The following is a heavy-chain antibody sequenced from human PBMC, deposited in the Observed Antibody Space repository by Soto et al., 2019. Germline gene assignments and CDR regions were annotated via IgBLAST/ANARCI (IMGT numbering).Heavy chain of an antibody. CDR3: ARDLDQAFQNYYYYMDV. CDR2: INPSGGST. J-gene: IGHJ6*03. Sequence: ASVKVSCKASGYTFPSYYMHWVRQAPGQGLEWMGIINPSGGSTSYAQKFQGRVTMTRDTSTSTVYMELSSLRSEDTAVYYCARDLDQAFQNYYYYMDVWGKGTTVTVSS. D-gene: IGHD2-2*01. CDR1: GYTFPSYY. V-gene: IGHV1-46*03.